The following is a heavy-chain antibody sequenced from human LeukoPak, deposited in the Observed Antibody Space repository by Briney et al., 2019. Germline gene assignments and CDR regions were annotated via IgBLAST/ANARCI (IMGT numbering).Heavy chain of an antibody. CDR3: ARDSKTAAYDFWSSEHGDY. V-gene: IGHV4-34*09. D-gene: IGHD3-3*01. CDR1: GGSFSGYY. J-gene: IGHJ4*02. Sequence: SETLSLTCAVYGGSFSGYYWSWIRQPPGKGLEWIGHIYYSGSTYYNPSLKSRVTISVDTSKNQFSLKLSSVTAADTAVYYCARDSKTAAYDFWSSEHGDYWGQGTLVTVSS. CDR2: IYYSGST.